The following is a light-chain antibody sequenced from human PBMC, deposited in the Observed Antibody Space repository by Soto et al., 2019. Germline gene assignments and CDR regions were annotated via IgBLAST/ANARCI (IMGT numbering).Light chain of an antibody. J-gene: IGKJ1*01. CDR1: QSVSSSF. V-gene: IGKV3-20*01. Sequence: EIVLTQSPGTLSSSPGERATLSCRASQSVSSSFLAWYQQKPGRAPRLLIYGASSRATGIPDRFSGSGSGTDFTLTINRLEPEDFAVYYCQQYGNSPTFGQGTKVEIK. CDR3: QQYGNSPT. CDR2: GAS.